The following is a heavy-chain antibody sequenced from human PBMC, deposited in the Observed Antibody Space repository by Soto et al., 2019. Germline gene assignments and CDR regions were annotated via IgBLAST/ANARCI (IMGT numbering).Heavy chain of an antibody. V-gene: IGHV4-31*03. CDR2: IYYSGST. D-gene: IGHD3-16*02. Sequence: PSETLSLTCTVSGGSISIGGYYWSCIRQHPGKGLEWIGYIYYSGSTYYNPSLKSRVTISVDTSKNQFSLKLSSVTAADTAVYYCARGDMITFGGVIAPLYWGQGTLVTVSS. CDR3: ARGDMITFGGVIAPLY. CDR1: GGSISIGGYY. J-gene: IGHJ4*02.